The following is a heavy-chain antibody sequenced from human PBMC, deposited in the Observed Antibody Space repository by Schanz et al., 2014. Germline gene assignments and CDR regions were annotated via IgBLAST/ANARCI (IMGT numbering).Heavy chain of an antibody. CDR3: VTEKRMESGTWAKAFDI. V-gene: IGHV1-46*01. J-gene: IGHJ3*02. D-gene: IGHD3-3*01. Sequence: QVQLVQSAPEVKKPGASVKVSCKASNYIFTKYYIHCVRQAPGQGLEWMGLINPYDDTIDYAKKFQGRFTMTRDTSTTTVYMELSSLRSDDTAMYYCVTEKRMESGTWAKAFDIWGQGTWVTVSS. CDR2: INPYDDTI. CDR1: NYIFTKYY.